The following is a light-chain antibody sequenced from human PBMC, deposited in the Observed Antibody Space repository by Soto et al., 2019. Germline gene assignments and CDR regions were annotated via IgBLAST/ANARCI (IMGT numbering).Light chain of an antibody. J-gene: IGKJ5*01. CDR3: QQRHMWPIT. V-gene: IGKV3-11*01. Sequence: VLTQAPVTLALSPGEKATLSCRASQSFRGLLAWYQQKPGQAPRLLIYDAYNRATGIPPRFSGSGSGTDFTLTISSLEPEDSAVYYCQQRHMWPITFGQGTRLEIK. CDR1: QSFRGL. CDR2: DAY.